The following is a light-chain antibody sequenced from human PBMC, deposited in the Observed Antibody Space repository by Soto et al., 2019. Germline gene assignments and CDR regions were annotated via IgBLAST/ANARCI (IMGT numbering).Light chain of an antibody. CDR1: QGIRNY. J-gene: IGKJ5*01. CDR2: IAS. V-gene: IGKV1-9*01. Sequence: DIQLTQSPSFLSASVGDRVTITCRASQGIRNYLAWYQQKPGRAPKLLLYIASTLQTGVTSRFSGSQSGTEFTLTISSLQPEDFATYYCQQLNNYPITFGQGTRLEIK. CDR3: QQLNNYPIT.